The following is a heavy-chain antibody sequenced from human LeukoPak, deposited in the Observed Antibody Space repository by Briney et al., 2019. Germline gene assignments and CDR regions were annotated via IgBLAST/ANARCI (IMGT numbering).Heavy chain of an antibody. Sequence: ASVKVSCKASGYTFSNYGISWVRQAPGQGLEWMGWISPYNGNTNYAQKLQGRVTMTTDTSTSTAYMELRSLRSDDTAVYYCARDPHRLLWFGELGDYWGQGTLVTVSS. CDR1: GYTFSNYG. D-gene: IGHD3-10*01. CDR3: ARDPHRLLWFGELGDY. V-gene: IGHV1-18*01. CDR2: ISPYNGNT. J-gene: IGHJ4*02.